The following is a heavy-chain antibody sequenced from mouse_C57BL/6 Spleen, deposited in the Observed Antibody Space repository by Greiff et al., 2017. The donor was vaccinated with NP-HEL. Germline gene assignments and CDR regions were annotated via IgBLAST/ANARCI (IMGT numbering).Heavy chain of an antibody. Sequence: QVQLQQSGAELVKPGASVKISCKASGYAFSSYWMNWVKQRPGKGLEWIGQIYPGDGDTNYNGKFKGKATLTADKSSSTAYMQLSSLTSEDSAVYFCARTFTTVVATDYAMDYWGQGTSVTVSS. D-gene: IGHD1-1*01. V-gene: IGHV1-80*01. J-gene: IGHJ4*01. CDR3: ARTFTTVVATDYAMDY. CDR1: GYAFSSYW. CDR2: IYPGDGDT.